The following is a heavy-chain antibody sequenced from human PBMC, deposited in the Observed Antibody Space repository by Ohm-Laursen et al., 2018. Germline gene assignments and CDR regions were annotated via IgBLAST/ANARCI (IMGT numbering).Heavy chain of an antibody. CDR3: ARAMHNEYCGMDV. Sequence: GTLSLTCTVSGGSINSYYWSWIRQPPGKGLEWIGYIYHSGSTTYNSSLKSRVTISVDKSTNRFSLKLSSVTAADTAVYYCARAMHNEYCGMDVWGRGTTVTVSS. CDR2: IYHSGST. J-gene: IGHJ6*02. D-gene: IGHD2-2*01. V-gene: IGHV4-59*12. CDR1: GGSINSYY.